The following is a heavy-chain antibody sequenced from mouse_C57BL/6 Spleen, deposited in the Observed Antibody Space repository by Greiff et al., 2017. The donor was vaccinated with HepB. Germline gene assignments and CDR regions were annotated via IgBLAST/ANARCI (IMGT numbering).Heavy chain of an antibody. CDR2: INPSNGGT. CDR1: GYTFTSDW. V-gene: IGHV1-53*01. CDR3: ARPYYYGSRAGFAY. J-gene: IGHJ3*01. Sequence: VQLQQSGTELVKPGASVKLSCKASGYTFTSDWMHWVKQRPGQGLEWIGNINPSNGGTNYNEKFQSKATLTVDKSSSTAYMQLSSLTSEDSAVYDGARPYYYGSRAGFAYWGQGTLDTVAA. D-gene: IGHD1-1*01.